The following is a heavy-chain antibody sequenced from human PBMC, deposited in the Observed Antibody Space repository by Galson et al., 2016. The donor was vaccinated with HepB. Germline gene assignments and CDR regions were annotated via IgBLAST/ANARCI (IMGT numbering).Heavy chain of an antibody. CDR2: IVPGGDST. CDR3: AKGGDYDA. D-gene: IGHD2-21*02. V-gene: IGHV3-23*01. CDR1: GFTLSGSS. Sequence: SLRLSCAASGFTLSGSSMSWVRQAPGKGLEWVSAIVPGGDSTYYTDSVRARFIVSRDNSKNTLYLQMNSLRADDTAVYYCAKGGDYDAWGQGTLVIVSS. J-gene: IGHJ5*02.